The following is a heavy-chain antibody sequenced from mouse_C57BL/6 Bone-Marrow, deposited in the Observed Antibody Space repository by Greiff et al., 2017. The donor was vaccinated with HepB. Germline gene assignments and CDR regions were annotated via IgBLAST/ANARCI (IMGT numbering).Heavy chain of an antibody. J-gene: IGHJ2*01. CDR3: ARIPLIYYYGSSYGDY. CDR1: GYTFTSYW. Sequence: VQLQQPGAELVKPGASVKLSCKASGYTFTSYWMHWVKQRPGQGLEWIGMIHPNSGSTNYNEKFKSKATLTVDKSSSTAYMQLSSLTSEDSAVYYCARIPLIYYYGSSYGDYWGQGTTLTVSS. CDR2: IHPNSGST. V-gene: IGHV1-64*01. D-gene: IGHD1-1*01.